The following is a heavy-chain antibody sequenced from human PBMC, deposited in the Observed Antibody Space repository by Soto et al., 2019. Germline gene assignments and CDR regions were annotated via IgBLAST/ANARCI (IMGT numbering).Heavy chain of an antibody. V-gene: IGHV3-9*01. CDR2: ISWNSGSI. CDR1: GFTFDDYA. CDR3: AKFGGRDGYNLMDY. J-gene: IGHJ4*02. D-gene: IGHD3-16*01. Sequence: EVQLVESGGGLVQPGRSLRLSCAASGFTFDDYAMHWVRQAPGKGLEWVSGISWNSGSIGYADSVKGRFTISRDNAKNSLYLQMNSLRAEDTALYYCAKFGGRDGYNLMDYWGQGTLVTVSS.